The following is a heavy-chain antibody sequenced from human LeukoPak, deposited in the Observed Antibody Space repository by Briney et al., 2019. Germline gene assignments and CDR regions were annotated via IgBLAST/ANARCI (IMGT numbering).Heavy chain of an antibody. CDR3: ARSRQLHNWFDP. V-gene: IGHV1-2*02. Sequence: GASVKVSCKASGYTFTGYYMHWVRQAPGQGLEWMGWINPNSGGTNYAQKLQGRVTMTTDTSTSTAYMELRSLRSDDTAVYYCARSRQLHNWFDPWGQGTLVTVSS. CDR2: INPNSGGT. CDR1: GYTFTGYY. J-gene: IGHJ5*02. D-gene: IGHD6-6*01.